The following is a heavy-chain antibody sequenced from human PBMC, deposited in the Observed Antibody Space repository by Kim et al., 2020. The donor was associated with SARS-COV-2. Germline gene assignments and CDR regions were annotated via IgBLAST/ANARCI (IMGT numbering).Heavy chain of an antibody. V-gene: IGHV1-3*01. J-gene: IGHJ3*01. CDR1: GYSFTSYA. D-gene: IGHD3-22*01. CDR2: VNPGNGNT. CDR3: ARDGTATSGGYQYLDAFDV. Sequence: ASVKVSCKASGYSFTSYAIHWVRQAPGQRLECMGWVNPGNGNTQFSQKVQGRVTITRDTSATTAYMELSSLRSEDTAGYYCARDGTATSGGYQYLDAFDVWGHGAMVTVSS.